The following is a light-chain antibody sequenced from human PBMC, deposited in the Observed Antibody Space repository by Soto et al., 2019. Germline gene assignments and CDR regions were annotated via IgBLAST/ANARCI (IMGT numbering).Light chain of an antibody. CDR1: QSINSW. J-gene: IGKJ3*01. V-gene: IGKV1-5*03. CDR3: QHYDSYSGT. Sequence: DIQMTQSPSTLSASVGDRVTITCRASQSINSWLAWYQQKPGKAPRLLIYRASSLEGGVPSRFSGSGSGAEFTLTISSLQPDDFATYYCQHYDSYSGTFGPGPKWISN. CDR2: RAS.